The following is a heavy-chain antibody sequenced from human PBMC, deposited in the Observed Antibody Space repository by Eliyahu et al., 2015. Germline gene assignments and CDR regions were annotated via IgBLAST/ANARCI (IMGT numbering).Heavy chain of an antibody. CDR3: ARNTDTNGYYYYGMDV. CDR2: TTWDGGDT. D-gene: IGHD2-8*01. V-gene: IGHV3-43D*04. CDR1: GFXFXXFA. J-gene: IGHJ6*02. Sequence: EVQLVESGGAVVHPGGSLRLSCAASGFXFXXFAMPWVRQAPGRGLEWVALTTWDGGDTFYADSVKGRFTVSRDNSRNSLALQMNNLRPEDSALYYCARNTDTNGYYYYGMDVWGQGTTVTVSS.